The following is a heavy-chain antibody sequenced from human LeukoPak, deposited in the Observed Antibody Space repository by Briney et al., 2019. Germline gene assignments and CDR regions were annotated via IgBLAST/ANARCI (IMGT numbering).Heavy chain of an antibody. D-gene: IGHD3-9*01. CDR2: INPSGGST. V-gene: IGHV1-46*01. CDR3: ARTGDGLRYFDWLLFVGVFDY. CDR1: GYTFTSYY. Sequence: ASVKVSCKASGYTFTSYYMHWVRQAPGQGLEWMGIINPSGGSTSYAQKFQGRVTMTRDTSTSTVYMELSSLRSEDTAVYYCARTGDGLRYFDWLLFVGVFDYWGQETLVTVSS. J-gene: IGHJ4*02.